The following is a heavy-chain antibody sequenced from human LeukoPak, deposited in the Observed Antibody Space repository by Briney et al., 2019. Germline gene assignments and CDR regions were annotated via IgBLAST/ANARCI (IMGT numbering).Heavy chain of an antibody. J-gene: IGHJ4*02. CDR2: ISYDGSNK. D-gene: IGHD5-12*01. CDR1: GFTFSSYA. Sequence: GGSLRLSCAASGFTFSSYAMHWVRQAPGKGLEWVAVISYDGSNKYYADSVKGRFTISRDNSKNTLYLQMNSLRAEDTAVYYCARDPIVATIATTDYWGQGTLVTVSS. CDR3: ARDPIVATIATTDY. V-gene: IGHV3-30*07.